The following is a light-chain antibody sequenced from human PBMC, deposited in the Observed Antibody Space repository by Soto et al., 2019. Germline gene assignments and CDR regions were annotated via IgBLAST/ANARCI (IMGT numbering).Light chain of an antibody. CDR2: GNS. J-gene: IGLJ1*01. CDR1: SSNIGAGYD. Sequence: QSVLTQPPSVSGAPGQRVTISCTGSSSNIGAGYDVHWYQQLPGTAPKLLIYGNSNRPSGVPDRFSGSKSGTLASLAITGLQAEDEAYYYCQSYDSSLSGFYVFGTGTKVTVL. V-gene: IGLV1-40*01. CDR3: QSYDSSLSGFYV.